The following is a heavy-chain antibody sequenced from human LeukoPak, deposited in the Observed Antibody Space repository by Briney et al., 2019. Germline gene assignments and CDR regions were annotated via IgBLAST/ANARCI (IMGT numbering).Heavy chain of an antibody. CDR3: AKAANYYYDSSGRIGYFDY. Sequence: GGSLRLSCAASGFTFSSYAMSWVRQAPGKGLEWVSAISGSGGSTYYADSVKGRFTISRDNSKNTLYLQMNSLRAEDTAVYYCAKAANYYYDSSGRIGYFDYWGQGTLVTVSS. V-gene: IGHV3-23*01. CDR1: GFTFSSYA. J-gene: IGHJ4*02. D-gene: IGHD3-22*01. CDR2: ISGSGGST.